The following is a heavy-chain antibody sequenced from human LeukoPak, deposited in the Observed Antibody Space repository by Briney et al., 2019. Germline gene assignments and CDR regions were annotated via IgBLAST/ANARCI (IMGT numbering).Heavy chain of an antibody. V-gene: IGHV4-34*01. Sequence: SETLSLTCAVYGGSFSGDYWSWIRQPPGKGLEWVGEINHSGSTNYNPSLKSRVTISLDSSKNQFSLKLSSVTAADTAVYYCASCPWFGEDVGYWGQGTLVTVSS. CDR3: ASCPWFGEDVGY. J-gene: IGHJ4*02. CDR1: GGSFSGDY. D-gene: IGHD3-10*01. CDR2: INHSGST.